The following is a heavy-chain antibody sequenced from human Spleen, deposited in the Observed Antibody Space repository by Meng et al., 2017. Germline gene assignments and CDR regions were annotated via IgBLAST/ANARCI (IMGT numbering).Heavy chain of an antibody. CDR1: GGSISSSSYY. Sequence: GSLRLSCTVSGGSISSSSYYWGWIRQPPGKGLEWIGSIYYSGSTYYNPSLKSRVTISVDTSKNQFSLKLSSVTAADTAVYYCASTYYYDSSGYYDAFDIWGQGTMVTVSS. D-gene: IGHD3-22*01. CDR3: ASTYYYDSSGYYDAFDI. J-gene: IGHJ3*02. CDR2: IYYSGST. V-gene: IGHV4-39*07.